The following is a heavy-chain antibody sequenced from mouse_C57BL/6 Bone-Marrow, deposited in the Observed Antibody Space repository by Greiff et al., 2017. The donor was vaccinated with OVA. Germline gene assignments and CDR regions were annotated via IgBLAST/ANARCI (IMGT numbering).Heavy chain of an antibody. CDR1: GYTFTSYG. D-gene: IGHD1-1*01. J-gene: IGHJ2*01. Sequence: SGAELVRPGSSVKMSCKTSGYTFTSYGINWVKQRPGQGLEWIGYIYIGNGYTAYNEKFKGKATLTSDTSSSTAYMQLSSLTSEDSAIYFCARAPYDGSSLGGQGTTLPVSS. CDR2: IYIGNGYT. CDR3: ARAPYDGSSL. V-gene: IGHV1-58*01.